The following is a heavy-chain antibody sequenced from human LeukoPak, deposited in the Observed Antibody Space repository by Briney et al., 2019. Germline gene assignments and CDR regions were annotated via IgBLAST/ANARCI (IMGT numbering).Heavy chain of an antibody. D-gene: IGHD1-20*01. CDR3: ARGVTGTTDY. CDR1: GGSISSGSYY. J-gene: IGHJ4*02. V-gene: IGHV4-61*02. Sequence: SETLSLTCTVSGGSISSGSYYWSWIRQPAGKGLEWIGRIYTSGSTDYNASLKSRVTISVDTSKNQFSLKLSSVTAADTAVYYCARGVTGTTDYWGQGTLVTVSS. CDR2: IYTSGST.